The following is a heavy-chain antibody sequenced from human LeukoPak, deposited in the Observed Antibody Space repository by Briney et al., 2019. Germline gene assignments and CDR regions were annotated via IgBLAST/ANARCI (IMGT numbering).Heavy chain of an antibody. D-gene: IGHD2-15*01. V-gene: IGHV3-74*01. CDR3: AKAPVTTCSGAYCYPFDY. CDR2: INSDGSST. CDR1: GFTFSSYW. J-gene: IGHJ4*02. Sequence: GGSLRLSCAASGFTFSSYWMHWVRQAPGKGLVWVSRINSDGSSTNYADSVKGRFTISRDNAKNTLYLQMNRLRAEDAAVYYCAKAPVTTCSGAYCYPFDYWGQGTLVTVSS.